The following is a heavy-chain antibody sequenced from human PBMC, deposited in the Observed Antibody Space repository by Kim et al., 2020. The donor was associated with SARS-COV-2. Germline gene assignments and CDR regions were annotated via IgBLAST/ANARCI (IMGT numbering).Heavy chain of an antibody. CDR1: GFTFSSYW. J-gene: IGHJ6*02. CDR2: INSDGSST. D-gene: IGHD6-13*01. V-gene: IGHV3-74*01. CDR3: ARDPQLVRFYYYGMDV. Sequence: GGSLRLSCAASGFTFSSYWMHWVRQAPGKGLVWVSRINSDGSSTSYADSVKGRFTISRDNAKNTLYLQMNSLRAEDTAVYYCARDPQLVRFYYYGMDVWGQGTTVTVSS.